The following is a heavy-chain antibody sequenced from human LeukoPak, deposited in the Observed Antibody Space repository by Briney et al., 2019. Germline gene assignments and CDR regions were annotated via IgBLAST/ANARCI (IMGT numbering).Heavy chain of an antibody. J-gene: IGHJ4*02. CDR3: AIYRDGYNLGFDY. V-gene: IGHV4-34*01. CDR1: GGSFSGYY. CDR2: INHSGST. Sequence: PSETLSLTCAVYGGSFSGYYWSWLRQPPGKGLEWIGKINHSGSTNYNPSLKSRVTISVDTSKNQFSLKLSSVTAADTAVYYCAIYRDGYNLGFDYWGQGTLVTVSS. D-gene: IGHD5-24*01.